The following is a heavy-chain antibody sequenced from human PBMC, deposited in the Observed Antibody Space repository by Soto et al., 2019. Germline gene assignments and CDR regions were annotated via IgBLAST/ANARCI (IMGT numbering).Heavy chain of an antibody. J-gene: IGHJ4*02. D-gene: IGHD5-12*01. V-gene: IGHV3-74*01. CDR1: GFTFSSYW. CDR2: ISSDGSST. CDR3: ARVTVATWNY. Sequence: EVQLVESGGGLVQPGGSLRLSCAASGFTFSSYWMHWVRQAPGKGLVWVSHISSDGSSTSYADSVKGRFTISRDNAKNTLYLQMNSLRAYDTAVYYCARVTVATWNYWGQGTLVTVSS.